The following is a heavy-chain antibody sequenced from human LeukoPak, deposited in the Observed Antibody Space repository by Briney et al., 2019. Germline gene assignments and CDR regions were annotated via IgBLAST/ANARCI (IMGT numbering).Heavy chain of an antibody. Sequence: PSETLSLTCTVSGGSITNYYWSWIRQPAGQGLEWLGRIYYNVESNYNPSLTSRVTMSVDTSKNQISLKLYSVTAADTAVYYCTRGPGAATQEAFDSWGPGTLVTVSS. CDR1: GGSITNYY. V-gene: IGHV4-4*07. D-gene: IGHD2-15*01. CDR2: IYYNVES. J-gene: IGHJ5*01. CDR3: TRGPGAATQEAFDS.